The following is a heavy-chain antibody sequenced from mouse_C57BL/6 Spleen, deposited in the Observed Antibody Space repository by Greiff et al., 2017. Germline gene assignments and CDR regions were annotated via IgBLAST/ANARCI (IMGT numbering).Heavy chain of an antibody. V-gene: IGHV1-80*01. Sequence: QVQLKESGAELVKPGASVKISCKASGYAFSSYWMNWVKQRPGKGLEWIGQIYPGDGDTNYNGKFKGKATLTADKSSSTAYMQRSSLTSEDSAVYFCARGVLRWYFDVWGTGTTVTVSS. CDR2: IYPGDGDT. CDR1: GYAFSSYW. J-gene: IGHJ1*03. D-gene: IGHD1-1*01. CDR3: ARGVLRWYFDV.